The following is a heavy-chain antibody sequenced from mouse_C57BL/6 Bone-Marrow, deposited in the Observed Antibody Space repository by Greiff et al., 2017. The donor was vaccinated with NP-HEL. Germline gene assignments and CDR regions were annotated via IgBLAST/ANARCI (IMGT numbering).Heavy chain of an antibody. CDR2: IDPENGDT. Sequence: EVQLQQSGAELVRPGASVKLSCTASGFNIKDDYMHWVKQRPEQGLEWIGWIDPENGDTEYASKFQGKATITADTSSNTAYLQLSSLTSEDTAVYYCTILYYYGSSYDYWGQGTTLTVSS. V-gene: IGHV14-4*01. CDR3: TILYYYGSSYDY. CDR1: GFNIKDDY. J-gene: IGHJ2*01. D-gene: IGHD1-1*01.